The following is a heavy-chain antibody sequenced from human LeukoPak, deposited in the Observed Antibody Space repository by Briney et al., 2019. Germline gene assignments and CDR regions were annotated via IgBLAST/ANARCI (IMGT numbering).Heavy chain of an antibody. J-gene: IGHJ4*02. CDR2: ISASGSDT. D-gene: IGHD3-16*01. CDR3: VLDARLGESLR. Sequence: GGSLRLSCTGSGFPFSSYAMSWVRQAPGKGLEWVSYISASGSDTYYADSVKGRLTTSRDNPKNTLCLEMNSLRVEDTAVYYCVLDARLGESLRWGQGTLVTVSS. V-gene: IGHV3-23*01. CDR1: GFPFSSYA.